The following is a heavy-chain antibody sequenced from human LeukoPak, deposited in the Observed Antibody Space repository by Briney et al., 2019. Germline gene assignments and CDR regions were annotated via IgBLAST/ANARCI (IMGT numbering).Heavy chain of an antibody. CDR3: ARAPNYYDRQTDY. V-gene: IGHV1-8*01. J-gene: IGHJ4*02. CDR2: MNPNSGNT. CDR1: GYPFASYD. Sequence: PRASVWVSCKAYGYPFASYDINWVRQATGQGLEWMGWMNPNSGNTGYAQKFQGRVTMTRNTSISTAYMELSSLRSEDMAVYYCARAPNYYDRQTDYWGQGTLVTVSS. D-gene: IGHD3-22*01.